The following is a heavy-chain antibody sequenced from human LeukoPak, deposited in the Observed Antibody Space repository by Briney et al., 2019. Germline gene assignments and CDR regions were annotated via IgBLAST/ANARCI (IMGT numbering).Heavy chain of an antibody. CDR2: ISSNGGST. CDR3: ARGPTPYYDSSGYYSFPTLIDY. D-gene: IGHD3-22*01. CDR1: GFTFSSYA. V-gene: IGHV3-64*01. Sequence: GSLRLSCAASGFTFSSYAMHWVRQAPGKGLEYVSAISSNGGSTYYANSVKGRFTISRDNSKNTLYLQMGSLRAEDMAVYYCARGPTPYYDSSGYYSFPTLIDYWGQGTLVTV. J-gene: IGHJ4*02.